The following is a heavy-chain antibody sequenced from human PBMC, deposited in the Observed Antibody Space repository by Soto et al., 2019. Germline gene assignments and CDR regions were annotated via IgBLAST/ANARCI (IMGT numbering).Heavy chain of an antibody. D-gene: IGHD3-16*01. Sequence: EVQLLESGGGLVQPGGSLRLSCAASGFTFSSYAMSWVRQAPGKGLEWVSAISGSGGSTYYADSVKGRFTITRDNSKNMLYLQMSSLRAEDTAVYYCAKVLRGGAMPGPDYWGQGTLVTVSS. V-gene: IGHV3-23*01. CDR3: AKVLRGGAMPGPDY. J-gene: IGHJ4*02. CDR1: GFTFSSYA. CDR2: ISGSGGST.